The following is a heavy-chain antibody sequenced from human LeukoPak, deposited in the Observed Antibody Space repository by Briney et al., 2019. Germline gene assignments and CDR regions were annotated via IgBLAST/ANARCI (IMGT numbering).Heavy chain of an antibody. Sequence: GGSLRLSCETTGFTFTNYGMHWVRQAPGKGLEWVSGISGSGGSTYYADSVKGRFTISRDNSKNTLYLQMNSLRAEDTAVYYCAKWVFSGFDYWGQGTLVTVSS. CDR1: GFTFTNYG. D-gene: IGHD1-14*01. CDR3: AKWVFSGFDY. J-gene: IGHJ4*02. V-gene: IGHV3-23*01. CDR2: ISGSGGST.